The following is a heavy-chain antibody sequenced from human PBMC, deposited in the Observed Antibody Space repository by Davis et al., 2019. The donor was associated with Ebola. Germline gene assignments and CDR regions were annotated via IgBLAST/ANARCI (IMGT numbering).Heavy chain of an antibody. CDR1: GYTFTGYY. J-gene: IGHJ6*02. D-gene: IGHD3-16*01. V-gene: IGHV1-2*02. CDR3: ARGLGSDYYYYYGMDV. CDR2: INPNSGGT. Sequence: ASVKVSCKASGYTFTGYYMHWVRQAPGQGLEWMGWINPNSGGTNYAQKFQGRVTMTRDTSISTAYMELSRLRSDDTAVYYCARGLGSDYYYYYGMDVWGQGTTVTVSS.